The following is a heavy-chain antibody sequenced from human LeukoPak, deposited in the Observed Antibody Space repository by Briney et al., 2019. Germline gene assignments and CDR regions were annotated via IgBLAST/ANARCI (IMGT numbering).Heavy chain of an antibody. CDR3: AITYCSGGSCYFDY. CDR1: GFTFSDYY. D-gene: IGHD2-15*01. CDR2: ISSSGSTI. Sequence: PGGSLRLSCAASGFTFSDYYMSWIRQAPGKGLEWVSYISSSGSTIYYADSVKGRFTISRDNAKNSLYLQMNSLRAEDTAVYYCAITYCSGGSCYFDYWGQGTLVTVSS. V-gene: IGHV3-11*04. J-gene: IGHJ4*02.